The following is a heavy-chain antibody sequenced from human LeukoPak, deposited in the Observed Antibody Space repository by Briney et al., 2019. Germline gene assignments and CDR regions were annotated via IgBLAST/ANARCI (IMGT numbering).Heavy chain of an antibody. D-gene: IGHD5-18*01. CDR1: GFTFSSYE. Sequence: GGSLRLSCAASGFTFSSYEMNWFRQAPGKGLERVPYISSSGSTIYYAGSVKGRFTISRDNAKNSLYLQMNSLRAEDTAVYYCARVGYSYGLDYWGQGTLVTVSS. J-gene: IGHJ4*02. CDR2: ISSSGSTI. CDR3: ARVGYSYGLDY. V-gene: IGHV3-48*03.